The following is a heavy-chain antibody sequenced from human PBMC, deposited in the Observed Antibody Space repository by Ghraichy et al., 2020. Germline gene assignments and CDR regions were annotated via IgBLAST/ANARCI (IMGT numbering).Heavy chain of an antibody. J-gene: IGHJ5*02. CDR3: ARAVFRAWVDP. D-gene: IGHD3-3*01. CDR2: INSDGSST. V-gene: IGHV3-74*01. Sequence: RINSDGSSTSYADSVKGRFTISRDNAKNTLYLQMNSLRAEDTAVYYCARAVFRAWVDPWVQGTLVTV.